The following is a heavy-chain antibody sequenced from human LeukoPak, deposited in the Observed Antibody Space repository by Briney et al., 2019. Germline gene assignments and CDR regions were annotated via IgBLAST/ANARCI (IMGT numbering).Heavy chain of an antibody. J-gene: IGHJ6*02. Sequence: QPGGSLKLSCAASGFTFSGSAMHWVRQASGKGLEWVGRIRSKANSYAAAYAASVKGRFTISRDDSKNTAYLQMNSLKTEDTAVYYCTRPATMVRGRGYGMDVWGQGTTVTVSS. D-gene: IGHD3-10*01. CDR1: GFTFSGSA. CDR2: IRSKANSYAA. CDR3: TRPATMVRGRGYGMDV. V-gene: IGHV3-73*01.